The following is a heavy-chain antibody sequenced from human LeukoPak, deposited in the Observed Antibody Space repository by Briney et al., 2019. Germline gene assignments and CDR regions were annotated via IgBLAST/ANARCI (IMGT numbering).Heavy chain of an antibody. J-gene: IGHJ4*02. CDR1: GGSISSSSYY. V-gene: IGHV4-39*01. D-gene: IGHD3-10*01. CDR2: IYYSGST. Sequence: SETLSLTCTVSGGSISSSSYYWGWIRQPPGKGLEWIGGIYYSGSTYYNPSLKSRVTISVDTSKNQFSLKLSSVTAADTAVYYCARDTYYYGSGSYGYWGQGTLVTVSS. CDR3: ARDTYYYGSGSYGY.